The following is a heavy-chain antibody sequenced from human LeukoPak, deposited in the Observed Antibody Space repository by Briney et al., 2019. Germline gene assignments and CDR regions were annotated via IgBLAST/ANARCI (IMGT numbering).Heavy chain of an antibody. D-gene: IGHD3-10*01. J-gene: IGHJ5*02. V-gene: IGHV1-8*02. CDR3: ARDAPRLWFNYVRVQQNNWFDP. CDR1: GYTFTGYD. Sequence: ASVKVSCKASGYTFTGYDINWVRQATGQGLEWMGWMNPNSGNTGYAQKFQGRVTMTGDTSISTAYMELSRLRSDDTAVYYCARDAPRLWFNYVRVQQNNWFDPWSQGTLVTVSS. CDR2: MNPNSGNT.